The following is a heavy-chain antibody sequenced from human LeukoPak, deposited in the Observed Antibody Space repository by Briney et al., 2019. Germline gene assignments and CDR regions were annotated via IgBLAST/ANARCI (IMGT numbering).Heavy chain of an antibody. J-gene: IGHJ4*02. CDR2: INHSGST. Sequence: SETLSLTCAVYGGSFSGYYWSWIRQPPGKGLEWIGEINHSGSTNYNPSLKSRGTISVDTSKNQFSLKLSSVTAADTAVYYCARPRVRGSFDYWGRGTLVTVSS. CDR1: GGSFSGYY. V-gene: IGHV4-34*01. D-gene: IGHD3-16*01. CDR3: ARPRVRGSFDY.